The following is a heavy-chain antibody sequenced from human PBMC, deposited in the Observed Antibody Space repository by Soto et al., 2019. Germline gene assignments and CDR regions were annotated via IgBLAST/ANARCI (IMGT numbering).Heavy chain of an antibody. CDR2: ISTNGGST. D-gene: IGHD3-22*01. CDR3: ARNYYYGGTAYFPDY. Sequence: QAWWSLGICCAACGFSVWSSAVHWVRQAPGKGLEYVSSISTNGGSTHYADSVKGRFTISRDNSKNTQYLQMSSLRADDTAVYYCARNYYYGGTAYFPDYWGQGTLVTAPQ. J-gene: IGHJ4*02. V-gene: IGHV3-64D*06. CDR1: GFSVWSSA.